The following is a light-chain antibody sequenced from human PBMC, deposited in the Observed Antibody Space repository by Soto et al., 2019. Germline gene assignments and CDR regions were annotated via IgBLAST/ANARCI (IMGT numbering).Light chain of an antibody. CDR3: QSYDSSLSGSV. CDR2: INN. Sequence: QSVLTQPPSVSGAPGQRVTISCTGSSSNIGAGYDVHWYQQLPGTAPKLLIFINNNRPSGVPDRFSGFKSGTSASLAITGLQAEDEAVYYCQSYDSSLSGSVFGGGTKVTVL. V-gene: IGLV1-40*01. J-gene: IGLJ2*01. CDR1: SSNIGAGYD.